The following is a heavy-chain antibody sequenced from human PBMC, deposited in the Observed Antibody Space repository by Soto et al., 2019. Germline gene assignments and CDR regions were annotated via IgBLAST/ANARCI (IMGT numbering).Heavy chain of an antibody. CDR3: ARSQKRGYCSGGSCYSAEYFQH. V-gene: IGHV4-34*01. CDR2: INHSGST. Sequence: QVQLQQWGAGLLKPSETLSLTCAVYGGSFSGYYWSWIRQPPGKGLECIGEINHSGSTNYNPSLKSRVTISVDTSKNQFSLKLSSVTAADTAVYYCARSQKRGYCSGGSCYSAEYFQHWGQGTLVTVSS. J-gene: IGHJ1*01. D-gene: IGHD2-15*01. CDR1: GGSFSGYY.